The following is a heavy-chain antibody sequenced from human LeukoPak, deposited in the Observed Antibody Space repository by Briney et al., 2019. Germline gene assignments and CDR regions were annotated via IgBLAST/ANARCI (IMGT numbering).Heavy chain of an antibody. J-gene: IGHJ5*02. V-gene: IGHV4-4*07. CDR2: IYTSGST. D-gene: IGHD6-13*01. CDR1: GGSISSYY. CDR3: ARDPEYSSSWHRFDP. Sequence: PSETLSLTCTVSGGSISSYYWSWIRQPAGKGLEWIGRIYTSGSTNYNPSLKSRVTMSVDTSKNQFSLKLSSVTAADTAVYYCARDPEYSSSWHRFDPWGQGTLVTVSS.